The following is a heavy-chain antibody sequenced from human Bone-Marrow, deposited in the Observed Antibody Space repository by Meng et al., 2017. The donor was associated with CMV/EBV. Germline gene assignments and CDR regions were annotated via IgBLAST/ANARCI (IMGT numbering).Heavy chain of an antibody. CDR3: ARMLCITVRGPAGGSCDKNRAAFRQNWFAP. CDR2: TYYRSKWYN. J-gene: IGHJ5*02. V-gene: IGHV6-1*01. Sequence: SETLSLTCSISGDSVSSNSAAWNWIRQSPSRVLEWLGRTYYRSKWYNDYAVSVKSRITINPDTSKNQFSLQLNSVTPEDTAVYYCARMLCITVRGPAGGSCDKNRAAFRQNWFAPWGQGSRVTVDS. CDR1: GDSVSSNSAA. D-gene: IGHD2-15*01.